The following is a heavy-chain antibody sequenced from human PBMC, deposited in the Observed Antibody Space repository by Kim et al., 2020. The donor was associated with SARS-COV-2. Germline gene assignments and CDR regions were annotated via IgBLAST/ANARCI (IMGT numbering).Heavy chain of an antibody. CDR3: ARDYNFNTNFDL. D-gene: IGHD3-3*01. V-gene: IGHV4-4*06. J-gene: IGHJ4*02. Sequence: TYHPSLKSRVTMSVDTSKNQFSLKLSSVTAADTAVYFCARDYNFNTNFDLWGQGTMVTVSS.